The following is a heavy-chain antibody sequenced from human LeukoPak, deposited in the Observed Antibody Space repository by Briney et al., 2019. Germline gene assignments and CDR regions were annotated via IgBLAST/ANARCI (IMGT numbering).Heavy chain of an antibody. D-gene: IGHD4-17*01. Sequence: GGSLRLSCAASGFTFSSYTMHWVRQAPGKGLEWVAVISYDGSNKYYADSVKGRFTISRDNSKNTLYLQMNSLRAEDTAVYYCARVGMTTVTEFDYWGQGTLVAVSS. CDR3: ARVGMTTVTEFDY. V-gene: IGHV3-30-3*01. CDR1: GFTFSSYT. CDR2: ISYDGSNK. J-gene: IGHJ4*02.